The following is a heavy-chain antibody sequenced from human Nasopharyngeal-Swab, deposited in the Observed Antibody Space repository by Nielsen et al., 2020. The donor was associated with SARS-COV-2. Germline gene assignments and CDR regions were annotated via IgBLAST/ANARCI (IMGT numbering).Heavy chain of an antibody. CDR2: IIPIFGTA. J-gene: IGHJ4*02. Sequence: SVKVSCKASGGTFSSYAISWVRQAPGQGLEWMGGIIPIFGTADYAQKFQDRVTISADESTSTAYMELSSLRSEDTAVYYCARSGYSNSDIDYWGQGTLVTVSS. CDR1: GGTFSSYA. V-gene: IGHV1-69*13. CDR3: ARSGYSNSDIDY. D-gene: IGHD6-6*01.